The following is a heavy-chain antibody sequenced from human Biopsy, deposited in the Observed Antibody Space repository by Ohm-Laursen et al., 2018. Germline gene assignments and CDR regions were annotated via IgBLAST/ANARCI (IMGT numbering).Heavy chain of an antibody. CDR3: ARELGDFWGGRQFDF. J-gene: IGHJ5*01. D-gene: IGHD3-3*01. V-gene: IGHV1-2*02. CDR2: IDPKSGGT. Sequence: SVKVSCKASAYSFGDHRIHWVRQAPGQGLEWMGWIDPKSGGTNYAQKFRGRVTMTRDASISTTYMELRRLTSDDTAVFYCARELGDFWGGRQFDFWGQGTLVTVSS. CDR1: AYSFGDHR.